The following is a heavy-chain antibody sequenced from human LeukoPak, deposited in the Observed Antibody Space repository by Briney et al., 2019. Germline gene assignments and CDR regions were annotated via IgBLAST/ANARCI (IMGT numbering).Heavy chain of an antibody. V-gene: IGHV4-4*07. Sequence: SDTLSLTCTVSGDSISNYHWNWIRQPAGQGLEWIGHIYIGGSTTYNPSLKSRVTMSVDTSKNQFSLRLSSVTAADTAMYYCARGFCNSNSCPDFYNQHMDVWGKGTTVTVSS. D-gene: IGHD2-2*01. CDR2: IYIGGST. CDR1: GDSISNYH. J-gene: IGHJ6*03. CDR3: ARGFCNSNSCPDFYNQHMDV.